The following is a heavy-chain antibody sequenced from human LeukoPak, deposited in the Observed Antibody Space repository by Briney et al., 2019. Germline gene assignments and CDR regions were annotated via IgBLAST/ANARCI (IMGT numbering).Heavy chain of an antibody. V-gene: IGHV4-31*03. Sequence: PSETLSLTCTVSGGSISSGGYYWSWIRQHPGKGLEWIGYIYYSGSTYYNPSLKSRVTISADTSKNQFSLKLSSVTAADTAVYYCARGFLEWLYADYWGQGTLVTVSS. CDR1: GGSISSGGYY. CDR2: IYYSGST. J-gene: IGHJ4*02. D-gene: IGHD3-3*01. CDR3: ARGFLEWLYADY.